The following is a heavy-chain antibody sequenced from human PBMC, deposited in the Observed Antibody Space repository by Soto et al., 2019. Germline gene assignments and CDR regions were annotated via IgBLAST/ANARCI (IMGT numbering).Heavy chain of an antibody. V-gene: IGHV3-23*01. CDR2: VSIGGST. CDR1: GFTFSSYA. J-gene: IGHJ4*02. Sequence: DVQLLESGGGLVQPEGSLRLSCAASGFTFSSYAMGWVRQGPGKGLEWVAVVSIGGSTHYADSVRGRFTISGDNSKYTLSLQMNRLTADDTAVDFCAKRRGAGGHFDYWGQGALVTVPS. CDR3: AKRRGAGGHFDY. D-gene: IGHD2-15*01.